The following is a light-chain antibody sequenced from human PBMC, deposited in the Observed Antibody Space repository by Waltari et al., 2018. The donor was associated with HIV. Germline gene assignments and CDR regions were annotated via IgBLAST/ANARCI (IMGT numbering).Light chain of an antibody. CDR2: MNN. CDR3: AAWDASLSAWV. Sequence: QSVLTQPPSASGTPGQRVTISCSGSSSNIGSNYVYWYQQLPGTAPKLLIYMNNQRPSGVPDRFSGSKSGTSASLAISGRRSEDEADYYCAAWDASLSAWVFGGGTKLTVL. CDR1: SSNIGSNY. J-gene: IGLJ3*02. V-gene: IGLV1-47*01.